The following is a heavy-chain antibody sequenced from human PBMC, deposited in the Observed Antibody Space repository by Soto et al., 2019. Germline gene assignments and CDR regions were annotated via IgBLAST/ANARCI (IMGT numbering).Heavy chain of an antibody. CDR1: GGIFSTYA. CDR2: IIPIFGTP. Sequence: QVQLVQSGAEVKKPGSSVKVSCKASGGIFSTYAISWLRQAPGQGLEWMGGIIPIFGTPNYAKRFQGRVTIAADSSTTTSYMELSRLKSEDTAVYYCARDRDDYGSGNYYNRIDFWGQGPLVTVSS. D-gene: IGHD3-10*01. CDR3: ARDRDDYGSGNYYNRIDF. V-gene: IGHV1-69*01. J-gene: IGHJ4*02.